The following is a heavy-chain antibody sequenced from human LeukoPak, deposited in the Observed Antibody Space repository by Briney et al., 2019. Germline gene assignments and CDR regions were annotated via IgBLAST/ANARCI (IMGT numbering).Heavy chain of an antibody. J-gene: IGHJ4*02. CDR3: ARTKGSSGWDFDY. CDR1: GFTFSSYA. D-gene: IGHD6-19*01. Sequence: GSLRLSCAASGFTFSSYAMSWIRQPPGKGLEWIGGIYHSGSTYYNPSLKSRVTISVDTSENQFSLRLSSVTAADTAVYYCARTKGSSGWDFDYWGQGTLVTVSS. V-gene: IGHV4-38-2*01. CDR2: IYHSGST.